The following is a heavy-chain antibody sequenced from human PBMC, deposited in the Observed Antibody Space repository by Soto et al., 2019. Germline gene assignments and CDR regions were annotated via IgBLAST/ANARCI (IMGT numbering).Heavy chain of an antibody. CDR3: ASRPRGSVAGTLDS. CDR2: INSDGAA. J-gene: IGHJ5*01. V-gene: IGHV3-23*01. CDR1: GFTFSDYA. Sequence: GGSLRLSCAASGFTFSDYAMSWVRQAPGKGLEWVSVINSDGAAYYADSVQGRFSISRDNPKTTLYLQMNSLSVEDTAIYYCASRPRGSVAGTLDSWGQGSLVTVSS. D-gene: IGHD6-19*01.